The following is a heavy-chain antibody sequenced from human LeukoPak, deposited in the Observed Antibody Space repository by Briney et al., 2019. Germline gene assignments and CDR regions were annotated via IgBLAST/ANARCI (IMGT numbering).Heavy chain of an antibody. D-gene: IGHD2-2*01. CDR2: ISYDGSNK. J-gene: IGHJ4*02. V-gene: IGHV3-30-3*01. CDR3: ARAYCSSTSCYEFDY. CDR1: GFTFSSYA. Sequence: GGSLRLSCAASGFTFSSYAMHWVRQAPGKGLEWVAVISYDGSNKYYADSVKGRFTISRDNSKNTLYLQMNSLRAEDTAVYYCARAYCSSTSCYEFDYWGQGTLVTVSS.